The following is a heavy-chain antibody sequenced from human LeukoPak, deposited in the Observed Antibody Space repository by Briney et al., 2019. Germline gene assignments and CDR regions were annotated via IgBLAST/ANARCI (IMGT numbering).Heavy chain of an antibody. CDR3: ASQDGYNYGGDDAFDI. V-gene: IGHV3-21*01. J-gene: IGHJ3*02. D-gene: IGHD5-24*01. CDR2: ISSSSSYI. Sequence: GGSLRLSCAASGFTFSSYSMNWVRQAPGKGLEWVSSISSSSSYIYYADSVKGRFTISRDNDKNSLYLQMNSLRAEDTAVYYCASQDGYNYGGDDAFDIWGQGTMVTVSS. CDR1: GFTFSSYS.